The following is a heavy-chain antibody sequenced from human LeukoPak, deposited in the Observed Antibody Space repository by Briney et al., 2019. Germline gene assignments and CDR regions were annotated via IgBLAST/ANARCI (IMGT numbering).Heavy chain of an antibody. V-gene: IGHV3-23*01. D-gene: IGHD6-19*01. Sequence: GGSLRLSCAASGFSFSDYAMSWVRQAPGKGLEWVSAITGPGEGTWYADSVQGRFTTSRDNSKNTLYLQMNSLRAEDAAVYFCAKRMYGWYQIDYWGQGTLVTVSS. CDR3: AKRMYGWYQIDY. J-gene: IGHJ4*02. CDR1: GFSFSDYA. CDR2: ITGPGEGT.